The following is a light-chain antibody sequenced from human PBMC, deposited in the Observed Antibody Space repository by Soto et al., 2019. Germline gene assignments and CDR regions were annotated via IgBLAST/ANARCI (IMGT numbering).Light chain of an antibody. CDR1: QSVSSSS. Sequence: EIVLTQSPGILSLSPGERATLSCRASQSVSSSSLAWYQQKPGQAPRLLIYDASSRATGIPDRFSGSGSRADFTLTISRLEPEDFAVYSCQQYGTSPITFGQGTRLEIK. J-gene: IGKJ5*01. V-gene: IGKV3-20*01. CDR2: DAS. CDR3: QQYGTSPIT.